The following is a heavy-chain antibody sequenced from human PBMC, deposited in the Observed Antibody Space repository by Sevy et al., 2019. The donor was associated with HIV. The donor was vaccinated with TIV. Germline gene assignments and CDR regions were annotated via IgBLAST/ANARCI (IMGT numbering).Heavy chain of an antibody. Sequence: ASVKVSCKASGYTFTGYYMHWVRQAPGQGLEWMGRINPNSGGTNYAQKFQGRVTMTRDTSISTAYMELSRLRSDDTAVYYCARVAARPSYYYGMDVWGQRTTVTASS. D-gene: IGHD6-6*01. CDR3: ARVAARPSYYYGMDV. J-gene: IGHJ6*02. V-gene: IGHV1-2*06. CDR2: INPNSGGT. CDR1: GYTFTGYY.